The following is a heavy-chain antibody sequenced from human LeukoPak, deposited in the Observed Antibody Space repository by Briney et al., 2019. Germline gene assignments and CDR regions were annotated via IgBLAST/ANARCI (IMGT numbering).Heavy chain of an antibody. V-gene: IGHV3-48*01. CDR2: ISSSSSTI. CDR1: GFTFSSYS. Sequence: GGSLRLSCAASGFTFSSYSMNWVRQAPGKGLEWVSYISSSSSTIYYAASVKGRFTISRDNSKNTLYVKMNSLRAEDTAVYYCVKLTNSWFDPWGQGTLVAVSS. CDR3: VKLTNSWFDP. J-gene: IGHJ5*02. D-gene: IGHD4-23*01.